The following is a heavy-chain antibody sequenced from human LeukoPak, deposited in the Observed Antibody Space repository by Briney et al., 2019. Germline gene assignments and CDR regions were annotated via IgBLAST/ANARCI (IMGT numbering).Heavy chain of an antibody. D-gene: IGHD1-26*01. CDR1: GGSTSSGSYY. CDR3: ARDRESGSYSGRAFDI. V-gene: IGHV4-61*02. J-gene: IGHJ3*02. CDR2: IYTSGST. Sequence: SQTLSLTCTVSGGSTSSGSYYWSWIRPPAGKGLEWIGRIYTSGSTNYNPSLKSRVTISVDTSKNQFSLKLSSVTAADTAVYYCARDRESGSYSGRAFDIWGQGTMVTVSS.